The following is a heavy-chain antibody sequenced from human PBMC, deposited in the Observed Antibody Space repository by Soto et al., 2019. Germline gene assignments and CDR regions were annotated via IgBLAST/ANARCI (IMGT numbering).Heavy chain of an antibody. CDR1: GSSITSSY. CDR2: IYDTGISGYTPST. Sequence: SETLSLTCTVSGSSITSSYWSWIRRPPGKGLEWIAYIYDTGISGYTPSTSYNPSLKSRVTMSVDTSKSQFSLKLTSVTAADTAVYYCARGEDAFFYYGLDVWGQGITVTVSS. J-gene: IGHJ6*02. V-gene: IGHV4-59*01. CDR3: ARGEDAFFYYGLDV.